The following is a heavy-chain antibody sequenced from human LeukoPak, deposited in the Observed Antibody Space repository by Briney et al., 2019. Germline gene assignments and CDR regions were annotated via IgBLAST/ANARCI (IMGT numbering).Heavy chain of an antibody. CDR3: AELGITMIGGV. CDR2: ISSSSSTI. V-gene: IGHV3-48*01. D-gene: IGHD3-10*02. Sequence: GGSLRLSCAASGFTFSTCSMNWVRQAPGKGLEWVSYISSSSSTIYYADSVKGRFTISRDNSKNTLYLQMNSVRAEDTAVYYCAELGITMIGGVWGKGTTVTISS. CDR1: GFTFSTCS. J-gene: IGHJ6*04.